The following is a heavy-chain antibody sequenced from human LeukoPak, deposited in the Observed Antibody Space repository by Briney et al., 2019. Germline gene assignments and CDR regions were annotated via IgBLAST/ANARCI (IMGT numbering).Heavy chain of an antibody. Sequence: PSETLSLTCTVSGGSISSSSYYWGWIRQPPGKGLEWIGSIYYSGSTYYNPSLKSRVTISVDTSKNQFSLKLSSVTAADTAVYYCARVNILTGYYHMDVWGQGTTVTVSS. CDR1: GGSISSSSYY. V-gene: IGHV4-39*07. CDR2: IYYSGST. J-gene: IGHJ6*02. D-gene: IGHD3-9*01. CDR3: ARVNILTGYYHMDV.